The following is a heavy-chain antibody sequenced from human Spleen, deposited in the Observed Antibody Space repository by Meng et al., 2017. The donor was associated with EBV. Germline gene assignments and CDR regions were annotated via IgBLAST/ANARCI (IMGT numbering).Heavy chain of an antibody. CDR3: SRDLAGSDDY. D-gene: IGHD1-14*01. CDR1: GISAYW. Sequence: EAQVKESGGGLVQPGGSLRLSCVGSGISAYWMHWVRQVPGKGLVWVSRINEDGSVINYADSVKGRFTISRDNAKNTVSLQMNSLRAEDTAVYYCSRDLAGSDDYWGQGTLVTVSS. V-gene: IGHV3-74*01. J-gene: IGHJ4*02. CDR2: INEDGSVI.